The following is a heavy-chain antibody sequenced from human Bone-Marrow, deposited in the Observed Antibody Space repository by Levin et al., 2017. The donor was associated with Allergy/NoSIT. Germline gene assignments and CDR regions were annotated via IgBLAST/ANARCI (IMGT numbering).Heavy chain of an antibody. J-gene: IGHJ6*02. V-gene: IGHV3-23*01. CDR1: GFSFRNFG. CDR3: GSHGWLHEFYYGIDV. D-gene: IGHD5-12*01. Sequence: GGSLRLSCVASGFSFRNFGMSWVRQAPGKGLEWISLIGDDDSATCYAESVKGRFTVSRDNFKNTLYLQMNRLRVEDTAVYYCGSHGWLHEFYYGIDVWGQRTTVTVSS. CDR2: IGDDDSAT.